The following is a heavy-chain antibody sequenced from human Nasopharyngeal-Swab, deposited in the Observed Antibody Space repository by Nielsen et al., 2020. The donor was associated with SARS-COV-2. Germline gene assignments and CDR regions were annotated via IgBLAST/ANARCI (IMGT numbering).Heavy chain of an antibody. V-gene: IGHV3-48*03. CDR2: ISDSGTTK. Sequence: GGSLRLSCAASGFTFSTYEMNWVRQAPGKGLEWISYISDSGTTKSYTESVKGRFTISRDNAKNSLYLQMNSLRVEDTAVYYCARASRGWYWGQGTLVTV. CDR1: GFTFSTYE. D-gene: IGHD6-19*01. CDR3: ARASRGWY. J-gene: IGHJ4*02.